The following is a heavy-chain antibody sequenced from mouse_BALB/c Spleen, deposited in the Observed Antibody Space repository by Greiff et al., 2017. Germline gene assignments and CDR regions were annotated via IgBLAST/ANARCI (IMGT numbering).Heavy chain of an antibody. Sequence: VQLQESGPGLVAPSQSLSITCTVSGFSLTSYDISWIRQPPGKGLEWLGVIWTGGGTNYNSAFMSRLSISKDNSKSQVFLKMNSLQTDDTAIYYCVREDYGNYVGYAMDYWGQGTSVTVSS. CDR1: GFSLTSYD. CDR2: IWTGGGT. D-gene: IGHD2-1*01. V-gene: IGHV2-9-2*01. J-gene: IGHJ4*01. CDR3: VREDYGNYVGYAMDY.